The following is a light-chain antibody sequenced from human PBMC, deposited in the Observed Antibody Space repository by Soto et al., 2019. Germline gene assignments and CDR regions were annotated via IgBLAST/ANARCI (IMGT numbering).Light chain of an antibody. CDR3: MQTLQTLFT. J-gene: IGKJ3*01. CDR2: LGS. V-gene: IGKV2-28*01. Sequence: DIVLTESPLSLPVTPGEPASISCKSSQSLLHSDGYKYLDWYVQKAGQSPQLLIYLGSHRASGVPDRLSGSGSGTDFSLKISKLEADDVGVYYCMQTLQTLFTFGPGTKVDIK. CDR1: QSLLHSDGYKY.